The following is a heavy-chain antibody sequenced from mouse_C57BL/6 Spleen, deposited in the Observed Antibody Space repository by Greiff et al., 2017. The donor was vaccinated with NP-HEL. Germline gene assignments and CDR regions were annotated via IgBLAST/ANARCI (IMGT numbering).Heavy chain of an antibody. V-gene: IGHV1-66*01. D-gene: IGHD1-1*01. CDR3: ARRYGSRHPYWYFDV. CDR1: GYSFTSYY. Sequence: VQLQQSGPELVKPGASVKISCKASGYSFTSYYIHWVKQRPGQGLEWIGWIYPGSGNTKYNEKFKGKATLTADTSSSTAYMQLSSLTSEDSAVYYCARRYGSRHPYWYFDVWGTGTTVTVSS. CDR2: IYPGSGNT. J-gene: IGHJ1*03.